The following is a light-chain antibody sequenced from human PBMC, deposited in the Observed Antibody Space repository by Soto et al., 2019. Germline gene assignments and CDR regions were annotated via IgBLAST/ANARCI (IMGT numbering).Light chain of an antibody. CDR3: QQYNSYPWT. CDR2: DAS. CDR1: QSISSW. J-gene: IGKJ1*01. V-gene: IGKV1-5*01. Sequence: DIQMTQSPSTLSASVGDRVTITCRASQSISSWLAWYQQKPGKAPKLLIYDASSLESGVPSRFSGSGSGTEVTLTISSLQPDDFATDCCQQYNSYPWTFGQGTKVEIK.